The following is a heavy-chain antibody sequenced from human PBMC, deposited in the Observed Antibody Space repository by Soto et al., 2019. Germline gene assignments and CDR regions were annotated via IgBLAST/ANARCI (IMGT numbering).Heavy chain of an antibody. CDR1: GITLSSYA. CDR3: AKGKNSGTYPFSFDY. D-gene: IGHD1-26*01. Sequence: PVGSLRLSCAASGITLSSYAMSWVRQAPGKGPEWVSGISASGGSTSYADSVKGRFTISRDNSKNTLYLQMNSLRADDTAVYHCAKGKNSGTYPFSFDYWGQGALVTVSS. J-gene: IGHJ4*02. CDR2: ISASGGST. V-gene: IGHV3-23*01.